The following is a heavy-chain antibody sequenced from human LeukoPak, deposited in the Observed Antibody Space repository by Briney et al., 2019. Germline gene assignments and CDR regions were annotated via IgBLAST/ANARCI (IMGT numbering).Heavy chain of an antibody. CDR2: IYYSGST. D-gene: IGHD1-26*01. J-gene: IGHJ4*02. Sequence: PSETLSLTCTVSGGSISSSSYYWGWIRQPPGKGLEWIGSIYYSGSTCYNPSLKSRVTMSLDKSSNQLSLNLTSVTAADTATYYCSRESGAFCPFGYWGQGTLVIVSS. CDR3: SRESGAFCPFGY. V-gene: IGHV4-39*07. CDR1: GGSISSSSYY.